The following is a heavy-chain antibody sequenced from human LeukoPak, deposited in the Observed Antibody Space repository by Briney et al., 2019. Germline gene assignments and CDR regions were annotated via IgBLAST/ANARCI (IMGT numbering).Heavy chain of an antibody. CDR2: ISGSGGST. V-gene: IGHV3-23*01. Sequence: GGSLRLSCAASGFTFSAYAMSWVRQAPGKGLEWVSAISGSGGSTYYADSVKGRFTISRDNSKNTLYLQMNSLRAEDTAIYSCPADPGWFGHWGKGTLLTVSS. J-gene: IGHJ5*02. CDR1: GFTFSAYA. CDR3: PADPGWFGH.